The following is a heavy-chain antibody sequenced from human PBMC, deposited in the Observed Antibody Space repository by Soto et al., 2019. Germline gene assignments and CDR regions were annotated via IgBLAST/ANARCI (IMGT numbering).Heavy chain of an antibody. J-gene: IGHJ4*02. D-gene: IGHD6-13*01. CDR1: GFTFSSYA. CDR3: ARDRSYLSSWYDY. CDR2: ISYDGSNK. Sequence: QVQLVESGGGVVQPGRSLRLSCAASGFTFSSYAMHWVRQDPGQGLEWVAVISYDGSNKYYADSVKGRFTISRENSKNTLYLQMNSLRAEDTAVYYCARDRSYLSSWYDYWGQGTLVTVSS. V-gene: IGHV3-30-3*01.